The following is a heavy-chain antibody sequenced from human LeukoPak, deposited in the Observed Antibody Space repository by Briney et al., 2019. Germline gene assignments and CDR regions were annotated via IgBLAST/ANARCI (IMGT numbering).Heavy chain of an antibody. J-gene: IGHJ4*02. V-gene: IGHV1-18*01. Sequence: APVKVSCEASGYTLTSYGINWMRQAPGQGLEWMGWISTQSGNTNYAQKLQGRVTMTTDTSTSTAYMELRSLRSDDTAVYYCARRARLYYDSSGYPDYWGQGTLVTVSS. CDR3: ARRARLYYDSSGYPDY. D-gene: IGHD3-22*01. CDR1: GYTLTSYG. CDR2: ISTQSGNT.